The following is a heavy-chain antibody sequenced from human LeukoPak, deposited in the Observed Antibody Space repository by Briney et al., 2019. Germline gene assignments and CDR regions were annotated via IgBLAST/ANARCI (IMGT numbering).Heavy chain of an antibody. CDR3: ARRKVVDFARGSWGWFHP. D-gene: IGHD2-15*01. J-gene: IGHJ5*02. CDR1: GGSFSDYY. Sequence: KPSALLSLTRAVYGGSFSDYYWSWLRKPPGKVLEWVGEINRNGSTNYNPSLKSRVTISVDTSKNQFYLKWSSVTASDPAVYYCARRKVVDFARGSWGWFHPWGQGSLVTV. CDR2: INRNGST. V-gene: IGHV4-34*01.